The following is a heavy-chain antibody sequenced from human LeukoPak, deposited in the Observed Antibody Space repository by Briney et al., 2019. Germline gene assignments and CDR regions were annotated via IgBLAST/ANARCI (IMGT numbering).Heavy chain of an antibody. D-gene: IGHD2-2*01. CDR2: IKQDGSEK. J-gene: IGHJ4*02. CDR3: AKDCSSTSCNPTPTD. CDR1: GFTFSSYW. Sequence: GGSLRLSCAASGFTFSSYWMSWVRQAPGKGLEWVANIKQDGSEKYYVDSVKGRFTISRDNAKNSLYLQMNSLRAEDTAVYYCAKDCSSTSCNPTPTDWGQGTLVTVSS. V-gene: IGHV3-7*01.